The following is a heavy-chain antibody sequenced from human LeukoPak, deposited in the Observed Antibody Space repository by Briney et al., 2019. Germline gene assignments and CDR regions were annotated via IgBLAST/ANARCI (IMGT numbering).Heavy chain of an antibody. V-gene: IGHV3-30*18. D-gene: IGHD5-12*01. CDR1: GFTFSRYG. Sequence: PGGSLRLSCAASGFTFSRYGMHWVRQAAGRGLGWVGVISYDGSNKYYADSVKGRFTISRDNSKNTLYLQMNSLRAEDTAVYYCAKDSGYDGYYFDYWGQGTLVTVSS. CDR2: ISYDGSNK. J-gene: IGHJ4*02. CDR3: AKDSGYDGYYFDY.